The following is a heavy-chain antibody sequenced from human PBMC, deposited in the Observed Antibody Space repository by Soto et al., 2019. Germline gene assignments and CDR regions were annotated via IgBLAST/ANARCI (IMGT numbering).Heavy chain of an antibody. CDR3: XRQQLDPRGWFYYGMDV. J-gene: IGHJ6*02. D-gene: IGHD2-15*01. V-gene: IGHV3-11*01. CDR2: ISTTGTKI. CDR1: GFLFSYYY. Sequence: GGSLRLSCAASGFLFSYYYMNWVRQAPGKGLEWVSYISTTGTKIDYADSVRGRFTISRDNAKNSLYLQMNRLSPDDTAVYYCXRQQLDPRGWFYYGMDVWGQGTTVTVSS.